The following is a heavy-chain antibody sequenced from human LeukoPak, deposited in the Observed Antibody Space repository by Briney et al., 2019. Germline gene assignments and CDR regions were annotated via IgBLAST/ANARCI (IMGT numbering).Heavy chain of an antibody. CDR2: ISGSGGST. Sequence: GGSLRLSCAASGFTFSSYAMSWVRQAPGKGLEWVSAISGSGGSTYYADSVKGRFTISRDNAKNSLYLQMNSLRAEDTAVYYCASLGFHYDSSGYSVDYWGQGTLVTVSS. CDR3: ASLGFHYDSSGYSVDY. D-gene: IGHD3-22*01. J-gene: IGHJ4*02. V-gene: IGHV3-23*01. CDR1: GFTFSSYA.